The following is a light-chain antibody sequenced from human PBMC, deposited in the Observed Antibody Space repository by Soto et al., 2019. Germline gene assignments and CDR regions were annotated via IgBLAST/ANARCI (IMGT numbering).Light chain of an antibody. Sequence: QSVLTQPPSVSGAPGQKVTISCTRSSSNIGAAYDVQWYQHLPGTAPKLLIYGNNNRPSGVPDRFSGSKSGTSASLAITGLQAEDEADYYCQSYDSSLSGWVFGGGTQLTVL. CDR1: SSNIGAAYD. CDR3: QSYDSSLSGWV. CDR2: GNN. V-gene: IGLV1-40*01. J-gene: IGLJ7*01.